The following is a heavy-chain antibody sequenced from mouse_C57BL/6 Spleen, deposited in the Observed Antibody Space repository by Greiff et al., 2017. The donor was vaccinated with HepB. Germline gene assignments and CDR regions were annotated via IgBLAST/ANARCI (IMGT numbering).Heavy chain of an antibody. Sequence: DVQLVESGPGLVKPSQSLSLTCSVTGYSITSGYYWNWIRQFPGNKLEWMGYISYDGSNNYNPSLKNRISITRDTSKNQFFLKLNSVTTEDTATYYCAREARWLPLAYWGQGTLVTVSA. CDR1: GYSITSGYY. CDR2: ISYDGSN. J-gene: IGHJ3*01. D-gene: IGHD2-3*01. V-gene: IGHV3-6*01. CDR3: AREARWLPLAY.